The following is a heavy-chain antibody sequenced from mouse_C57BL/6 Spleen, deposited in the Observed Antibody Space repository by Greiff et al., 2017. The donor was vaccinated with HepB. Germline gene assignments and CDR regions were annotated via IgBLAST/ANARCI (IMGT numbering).Heavy chain of an antibody. D-gene: IGHD2-5*01. Sequence: VKLMESGAELVKPGASVKISCKASGYAFSSYWMNWVKQRPGKGLEWIGQIYPGDGDTNYNGKFKGKATLTADKSSSTAYMQLSSLTSEDSAVYFCARLGYYSNYGAMDYWGQGTSVTVSS. CDR2: IYPGDGDT. V-gene: IGHV1-80*01. CDR3: ARLGYYSNYGAMDY. CDR1: GYAFSSYW. J-gene: IGHJ4*01.